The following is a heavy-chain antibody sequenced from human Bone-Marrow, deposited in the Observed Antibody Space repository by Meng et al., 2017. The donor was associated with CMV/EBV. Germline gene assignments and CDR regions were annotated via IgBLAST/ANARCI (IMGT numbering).Heavy chain of an antibody. CDR1: GYTFTDSF. V-gene: IGHV1-2*02. CDR3: ASPQQDAFDI. D-gene: IGHD2-2*01. Sequence: ASVKVSCKASGYTFTDSFMHWVRQAPGQGLEWMGFINVNNGGTKSAQKLQGRVTMTRDTSISTAYMDLSRLTSDDTAMYYCASPQQDAFDIWGQGTMVTV. CDR2: INVNNGGT. J-gene: IGHJ3*02.